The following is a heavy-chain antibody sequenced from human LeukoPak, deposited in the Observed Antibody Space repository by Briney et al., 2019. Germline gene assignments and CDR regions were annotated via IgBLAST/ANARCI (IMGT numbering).Heavy chain of an antibody. V-gene: IGHV4-59*01. D-gene: IGHD5-24*01. CDR3: ARARDGYIFDY. Sequence: SETLSLTCTVSGGSISSYYWSWIRHPPGKGLEWIGYIYYSGSTNYNPSLKSRVTISVDTSKNQFSLKLSSVTAADTAVYYCARARDGYIFDYWGQGTLVTVSS. CDR1: GGSISSYY. CDR2: IYYSGST. J-gene: IGHJ4*02.